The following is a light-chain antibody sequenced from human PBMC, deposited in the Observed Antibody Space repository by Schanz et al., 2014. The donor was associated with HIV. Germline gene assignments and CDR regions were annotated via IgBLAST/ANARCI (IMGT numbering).Light chain of an antibody. CDR3: AAWDDSLNGRV. V-gene: IGLV2-14*03. CDR2: DVS. Sequence: QSALTQPASVSGSPGQSITISCTGTSSDVGGYNYVSWYQQHPDKAPKLMIYDVSNRPSGVPDRFSGSKSGTSASLAISGLQSEDEADYYCAAWDDSLNGRVFGGGTKLTVL. J-gene: IGLJ3*02. CDR1: SSDVGGYNY.